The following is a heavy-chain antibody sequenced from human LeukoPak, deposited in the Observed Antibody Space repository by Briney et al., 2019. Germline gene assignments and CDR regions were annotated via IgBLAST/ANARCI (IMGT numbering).Heavy chain of an antibody. J-gene: IGHJ5*02. D-gene: IGHD2-15*01. V-gene: IGHV3-49*03. Sequence: GGSLRLSCTASGFTFGDYAMSWFRQAPGKGLEWVGFIRSKAYGGTTEYAASVKGRFTISRDDSKSIAYLQMNSLKTEDTAVYYCTRVGYPGYCSGGSCRNWFDPWGQGTLVTVSS. CDR2: IRSKAYGGTT. CDR3: TRVGYPGYCSGGSCRNWFDP. CDR1: GFTFGDYA.